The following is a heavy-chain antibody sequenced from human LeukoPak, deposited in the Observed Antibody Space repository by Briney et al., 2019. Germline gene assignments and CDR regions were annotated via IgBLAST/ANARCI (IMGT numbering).Heavy chain of an antibody. V-gene: IGHV4-34*01. J-gene: IGHJ5*02. D-gene: IGHD2-8*01. CDR2: INHSGST. Sequence: SETLSLTCAVYGGSFSGYYWSWIRQPPGKGLEWIGEINHSGSTNYNPSLKSRVTISVDTSKNQFSLKLSSVTAADTAVYYCARRVYNRFDPWGQGTLVTVSS. CDR3: ARRVYNRFDP. CDR1: GGSFSGYY.